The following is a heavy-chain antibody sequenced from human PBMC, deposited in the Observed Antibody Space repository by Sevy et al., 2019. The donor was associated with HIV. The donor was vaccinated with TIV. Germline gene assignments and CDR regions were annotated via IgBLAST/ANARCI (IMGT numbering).Heavy chain of an antibody. J-gene: IGHJ3*02. CDR3: ARTLRGNFDSRASVFDI. CDR1: GYSIRSDDY. Sequence: SETLSLTCAVSGYSIRSDDYWVWIRQPPGKGLEWIGNIYHSGSTYYNPSLKSRVTMSVDTPMNKFSLKLNSVTVAATDVYYCARTLRGNFDSRASVFDIWGQGTVVTVSS. V-gene: IGHV4-38-2*01. CDR2: IYHSGST. D-gene: IGHD3-22*01.